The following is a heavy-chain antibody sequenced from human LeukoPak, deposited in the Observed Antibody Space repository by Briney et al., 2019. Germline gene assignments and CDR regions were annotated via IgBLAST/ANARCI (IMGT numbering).Heavy chain of an antibody. CDR3: ARISRSLVSIDS. J-gene: IGHJ3*02. Sequence: SETLSLTCTVSGGSLSNYYWSWIRQPPGKGLEWIGYIHYSGSPNYNPSLKSRVTISVDSSKNQSSLRLSSVTAADTAVYYCARISRSLVSIDSWGQGTRVTVSS. CDR1: GGSLSNYY. V-gene: IGHV4-59*01. CDR2: IHYSGSP. D-gene: IGHD3-16*02.